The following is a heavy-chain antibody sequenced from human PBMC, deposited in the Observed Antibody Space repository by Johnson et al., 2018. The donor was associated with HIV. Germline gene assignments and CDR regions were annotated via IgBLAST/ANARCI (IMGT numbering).Heavy chain of an antibody. CDR3: ARDPYTSAVNPFDI. CDR1: GFTFSSYA. D-gene: IGHD4-17*01. J-gene: IGHJ3*02. V-gene: IGHV3-30-3*01. Sequence: QVQLVESGGGVVQPGRSLRLSCAASGFTFSSYAMHWVRQAPGKGLEWVAVISYDRSNKYYADSVKGRFTISRDNSKNTLFLQMNSLRAEDTAVYYCARDPYTSAVNPFDIWGQGTRVTVS. CDR2: ISYDRSNK.